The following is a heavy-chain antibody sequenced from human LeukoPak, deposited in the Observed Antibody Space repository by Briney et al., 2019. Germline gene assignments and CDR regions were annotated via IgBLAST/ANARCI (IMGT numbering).Heavy chain of an antibody. CDR2: INPNSGGT. CDR1: GYTFTGYY. V-gene: IGHV1-2*02. CDR3: ARDGGDQLLHEASWFDP. D-gene: IGHD2-2*01. J-gene: IGHJ5*02. Sequence: ASVKVSCKASGYTFTGYYMHWVRQAPGQGLEWMGCINPNSGGTNYAQKVQGRVTMTRDTSISTAYMELSRLRSDDTAVYYCARDGGDQLLHEASWFDPWGQGTLVTVSS.